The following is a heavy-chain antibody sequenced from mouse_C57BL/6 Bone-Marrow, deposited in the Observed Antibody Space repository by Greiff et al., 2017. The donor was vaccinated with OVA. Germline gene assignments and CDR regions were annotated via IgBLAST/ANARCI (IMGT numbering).Heavy chain of an antibody. V-gene: IGHV1-50*01. CDR3: AANYYGSSYWYFDV. D-gene: IGHD1-1*01. J-gene: IGHJ1*03. CDR2: IDPSDSYT. Sequence: QVQLQQPGAELVKPGASVKLSCKASGYTFTSYWMQWVKQRPGQGLEWIGEIDPSDSYTNYNQKFTGKATLTVDTSSSTAYMQLSSLTSEDSAVDYGAANYYGSSYWYFDVWGTGTTVTVSS. CDR1: GYTFTSYW.